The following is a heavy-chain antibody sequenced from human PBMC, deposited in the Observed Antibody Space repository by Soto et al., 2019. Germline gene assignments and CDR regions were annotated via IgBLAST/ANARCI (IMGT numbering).Heavy chain of an antibody. J-gene: IGHJ3*01. CDR1: GLTVSGKKY. CDR3: ATWHEGEHAYDA. Sequence: GGSLRLSCAASGLTVSGKKYVAWVRQAPGKGLEWVSALYDVDGTFYSDSVKGRFTTSSDSSKTPVYLQMNDLTPADTAVYYRATWHEGEHAYDAWGQGTTVTVSS. V-gene: IGHV3-53*01. CDR2: LYDVDGT. D-gene: IGHD1-1*01.